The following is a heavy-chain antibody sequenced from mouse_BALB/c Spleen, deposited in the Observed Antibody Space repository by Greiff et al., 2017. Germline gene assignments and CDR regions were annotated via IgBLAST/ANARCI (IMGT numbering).Heavy chain of an antibody. Sequence: VHVKQSGPELVKPGASVKISCKASGYTFTDYNMHWVKQSHGKSLEWIGYIYPYNGGTGYNQKFKSKATLTVDNSSSTAYMELRSLTSEDSAVYYCASTMTYSFDYWGQGTTLTVSS. V-gene: IGHV1S29*02. CDR3: ASTMTYSFDY. CDR1: GYTFTDYN. J-gene: IGHJ2*01. D-gene: IGHD2-4*01. CDR2: IYPYNGGT.